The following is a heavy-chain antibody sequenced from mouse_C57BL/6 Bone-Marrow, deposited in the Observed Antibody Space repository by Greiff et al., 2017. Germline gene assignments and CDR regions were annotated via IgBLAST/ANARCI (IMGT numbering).Heavy chain of an antibody. V-gene: IGHV14-3*01. CDR2: IDTANGNT. CDR3: AREGLRRGAWFAY. D-gene: IGHD2-2*01. CDR1: GFNIQNTY. Sequence: VQLQQSVAELVRPGASVKLSCTASGFNIQNTYMHWVKQRPEQGLEWIGRIDTANGNTKYAPKFQGKATITADTSSNTAYLQLSSLTSEDTAIYYCAREGLRRGAWFAYWGQGTLVTVSA. J-gene: IGHJ3*01.